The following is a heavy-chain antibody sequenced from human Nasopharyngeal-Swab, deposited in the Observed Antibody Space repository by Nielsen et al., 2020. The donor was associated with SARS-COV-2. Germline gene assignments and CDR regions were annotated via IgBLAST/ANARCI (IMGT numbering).Heavy chain of an antibody. D-gene: IGHD6-19*01. CDR1: GFTFSSYA. V-gene: IGHV3-23*01. CDR2: ISGSGGST. J-gene: IGHJ4*02. CDR3: ASSTIVVAGRGTLGASFDY. Sequence: GESLKISCAASGFTFSSYAMSWVRQAPGKGLEWVSAISGSGGSTYYADSVKGRFTISRDNSKNTLYLQMNSLRDEDTAVYYCASSTIVVAGRGTLGASFDYWGQGTLVTVSS.